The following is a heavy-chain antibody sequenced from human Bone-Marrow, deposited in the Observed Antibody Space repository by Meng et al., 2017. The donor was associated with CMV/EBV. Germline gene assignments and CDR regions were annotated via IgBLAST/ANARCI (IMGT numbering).Heavy chain of an antibody. D-gene: IGHD6-19*01. V-gene: IGHV3-20*03. J-gene: IGHJ5*02. CDR1: TFDAYG. Sequence: TFDAYGMGWVRQAPGKGLEWVSGINWNGGSTGYADSVKGRFTISRDNAKNSLYLQMNSLRAEDTALYYCARVRTQSSSDWYGNWFDPWGQGTLVTVSS. CDR2: INWNGGST. CDR3: ARVRTQSSSDWYGNWFDP.